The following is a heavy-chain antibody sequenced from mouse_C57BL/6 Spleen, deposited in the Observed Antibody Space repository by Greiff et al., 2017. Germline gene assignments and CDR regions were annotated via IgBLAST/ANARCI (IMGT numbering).Heavy chain of an antibody. J-gene: IGHJ3*01. CDR1: GFTFSSYA. D-gene: IGHD1-1*01. V-gene: IGHV5-4*01. Sequence: EVQLVESGGGLVKPGGSLKLSCAASGFTFSSYAMSWVRQTPEKRLEWVATISDGGSYTYYPDNVKGRFTISRDNAKNNLYLQMSHLKSEDTAMYYCARDHYYGSSRAWFAYWGQGTLVTVSA. CDR3: ARDHYYGSSRAWFAY. CDR2: ISDGGSYT.